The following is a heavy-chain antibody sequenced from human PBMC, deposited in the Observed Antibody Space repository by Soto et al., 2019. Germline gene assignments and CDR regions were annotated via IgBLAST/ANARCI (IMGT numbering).Heavy chain of an antibody. J-gene: IGHJ6*02. CDR3: ARSHYGNYYYGVDV. D-gene: IGHD4-17*01. V-gene: IGHV4-30-4*01. CDR2: IYYSGST. Sequence: WSWIRQPPGKGLEWIGYIYYSGSTYYNPSLKSRVTILVDMSKNQFSLRLSSVTAADTAVYYCARSHYGNYYYGVDVWGQGTTVTVSS.